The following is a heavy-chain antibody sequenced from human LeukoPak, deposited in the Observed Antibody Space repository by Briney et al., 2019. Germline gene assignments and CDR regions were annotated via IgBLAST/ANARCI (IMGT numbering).Heavy chain of an antibody. CDR3: VSCGSASPYFDY. V-gene: IGHV5-51*01. CDR2: IYPGDSDT. J-gene: IGHJ4*02. CDR1: AYCFTSYW. D-gene: IGHD2-21*01. Sequence: GESLKISCKGSAYCFTSYWIAWVRQLPGKGLEWMGIIYPGDSDTRYNPSFQGQVTISAKNSISTAYLQWSSLKAAVTDLNNCVSCGSASPYFDYWGQGTLVTVSS.